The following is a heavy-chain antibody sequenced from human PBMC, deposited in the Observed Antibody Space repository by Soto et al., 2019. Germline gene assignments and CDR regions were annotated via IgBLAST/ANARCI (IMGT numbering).Heavy chain of an antibody. Sequence: SATLSLTCTFPGYSISSYYWSWIRQPPGAGLEWIGYIYYSGRTNYNHSLKSQVNISVDTTKNQLSLKLKSVTDADTAVYYCARAYGGYADYWGQGALVPSP. D-gene: IGHD5-12*01. CDR3: ARAYGGYADY. CDR1: GYSISSYY. CDR2: IYYSGRT. V-gene: IGHV4-59*01. J-gene: IGHJ4*02.